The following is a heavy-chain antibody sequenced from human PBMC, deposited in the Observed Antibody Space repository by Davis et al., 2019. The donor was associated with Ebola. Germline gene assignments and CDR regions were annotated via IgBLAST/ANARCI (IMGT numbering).Heavy chain of an antibody. J-gene: IGHJ6*04. V-gene: IGHV3-33*08. CDR1: GFTFSSYS. Sequence: GESLKISCAASGFTFSSYSMTWVRQAPGKGLEWVAVIWYDGRNTYYADSVKGRFTISRDNSKNTLYLQMNSLRAEDTAVYYCARDTYYYYNTMDVWGKGTTVTVSS. CDR2: IWYDGRNT. CDR3: ARDTYYYYNTMDV.